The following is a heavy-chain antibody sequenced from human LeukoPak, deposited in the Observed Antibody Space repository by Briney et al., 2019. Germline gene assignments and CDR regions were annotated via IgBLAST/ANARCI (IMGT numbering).Heavy chain of an antibody. CDR3: AICSSTREFDY. CDR1: GFTFSTFG. CDR2: IRYDGSNK. Sequence: GGSLRLSCAASGFAASGFTFSTFGFHWVRQAPGKGLEWVAFIRYDGSNKYYADSVKGRFTISRDNAKNSLYLQMNSLRAEDTAVYYCAICSSTREFDYWGQGTLVTVSS. V-gene: IGHV3-30*02. D-gene: IGHD2-2*01. J-gene: IGHJ4*02.